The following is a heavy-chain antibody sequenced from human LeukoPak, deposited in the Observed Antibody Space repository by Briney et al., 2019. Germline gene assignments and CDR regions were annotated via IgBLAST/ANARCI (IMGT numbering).Heavy chain of an antibody. CDR3: AELGITMIGGV. CDR1: GFTFSSYS. Sequence: PGGSLRLSRAASGFTFSSYSMNWVRQAPGKGLEWVSYISSSGSTIYYADSVKGRFTISGDNAKNSLYLQMNSLRAEDTAVYYCAELGITMIGGVWGKGTTVTISS. V-gene: IGHV3-48*04. J-gene: IGHJ6*04. D-gene: IGHD3-10*02. CDR2: ISSSGSTI.